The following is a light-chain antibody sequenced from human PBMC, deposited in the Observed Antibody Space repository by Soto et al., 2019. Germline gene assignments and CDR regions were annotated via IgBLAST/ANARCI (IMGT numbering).Light chain of an antibody. CDR2: DVS. CDR3: YSYTSSNTYV. CDR1: SSDVGGYNY. Sequence: QSALTQPASVSGSPGQSITISCTGTSSDVGGYNYVSWYQHHPGKVPQRMIYDVSNRPSGVSNRFSGSKSGNTASLTISGLQAEDEADYYCYSYTSSNTYVFGTGTKLTVL. V-gene: IGLV2-14*03. J-gene: IGLJ1*01.